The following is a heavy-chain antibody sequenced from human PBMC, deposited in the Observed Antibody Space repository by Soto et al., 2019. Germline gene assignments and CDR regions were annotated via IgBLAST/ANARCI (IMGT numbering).Heavy chain of an antibody. D-gene: IGHD6-25*01. CDR3: VRGHRYIAALYYYGMDV. CDR1: GGSFSGYY. CDR2: INHSGVT. Sequence: QVQLQQWGAGLLKPSETLSLTCAVYGGSFSGYYWSWIRQPPGKGLEWIGEINHSGVTTYNPSLKTRVTISVDTSKNQFSLRLSAVTAADTAVYYCVRGHRYIAALYYYGMDVWGQGTTVTVSS. J-gene: IGHJ6*02. V-gene: IGHV4-34*01.